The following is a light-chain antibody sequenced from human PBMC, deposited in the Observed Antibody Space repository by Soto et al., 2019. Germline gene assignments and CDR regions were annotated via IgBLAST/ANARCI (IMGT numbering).Light chain of an antibody. Sequence: DFQMTQSPPTLSASVGDSVTITCRASQSINNWLAWYQQKPGKAPKVLIYDASNLESGVPSRFSGSGSGTEFTLTISSLQPDDFATYYCQQYNSYRYTFGQGTQLEIK. V-gene: IGKV1-5*01. CDR3: QQYNSYRYT. CDR2: DAS. CDR1: QSINNW. J-gene: IGKJ2*01.